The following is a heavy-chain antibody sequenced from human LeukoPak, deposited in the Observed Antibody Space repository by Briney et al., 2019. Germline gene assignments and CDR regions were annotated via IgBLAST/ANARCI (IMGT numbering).Heavy chain of an antibody. CDR3: AKDIGWELLESSPDY. J-gene: IGHJ4*02. CDR1: GFTFDDYA. V-gene: IGHV3-9*01. D-gene: IGHD1-26*01. Sequence: GRSLRLSCAASGFTFDDYAMHWVRQAPGEGLEWVSGISWNSGSIGYADSVKGRFTISRDNAKNSLYLQMNSLRAEDTALYYCAKDIGWELLESSPDYWGQGTLVTVSS. CDR2: ISWNSGSI.